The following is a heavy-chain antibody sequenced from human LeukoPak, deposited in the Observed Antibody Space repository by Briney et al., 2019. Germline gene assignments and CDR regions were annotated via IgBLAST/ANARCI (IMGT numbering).Heavy chain of an antibody. CDR3: ARRRLERKAGSWFDP. Sequence: ASVRVSCKASGYTFTSYDINWVRQATGQGLEWMGWKNPNSGNTGYAQKFQGRVTITRNTSISTAYMELSSLRSEDTAVYYCARRRLERKAGSWFDPWGQGSLVTVSS. J-gene: IGHJ5*02. D-gene: IGHD3-3*01. V-gene: IGHV1-8*03. CDR2: KNPNSGNT. CDR1: GYTFTSYD.